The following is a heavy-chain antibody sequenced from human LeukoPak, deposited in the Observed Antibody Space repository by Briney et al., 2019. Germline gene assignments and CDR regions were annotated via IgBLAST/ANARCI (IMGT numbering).Heavy chain of an antibody. J-gene: IGHJ2*01. D-gene: IGHD6-13*01. Sequence: ASVKVSCKAAGYTFTSYNMHWVRQAPGQGLEWMGIINPSGGSTSYAQKFHGRVSMTRDTSTSTVYMELSSLRSEDTAVYYCARGGLIAALRLRYFDLWGRGTLVTVSS. CDR2: INPSGGST. V-gene: IGHV1-46*01. CDR3: ARGGLIAALRLRYFDL. CDR1: GYTFTSYN.